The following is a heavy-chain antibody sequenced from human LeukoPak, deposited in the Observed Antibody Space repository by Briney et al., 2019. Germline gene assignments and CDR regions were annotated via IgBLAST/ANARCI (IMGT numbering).Heavy chain of an antibody. D-gene: IGHD6-13*01. V-gene: IGHV4-39*07. J-gene: IGHJ5*02. Sequence: SETLSLTCTVSGGSISSSSYYWGWIRQPPGKGLEWIGSIYHSGSTYYNPSLKSRVTISVDTSKNQFSLKLSSVTAADTAVYYCARGTYGSSWANWFDPWGQGTLVTVSS. CDR3: ARGTYGSSWANWFDP. CDR1: GGSISSSSYY. CDR2: IYHSGST.